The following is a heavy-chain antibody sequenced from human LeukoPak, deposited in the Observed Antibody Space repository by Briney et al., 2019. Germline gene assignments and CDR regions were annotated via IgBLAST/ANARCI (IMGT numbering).Heavy chain of an antibody. J-gene: IGHJ5*02. CDR1: GGSSTNYY. V-gene: IGHV4-39*01. D-gene: IGHD3-10*01. CDR3: ARHVRVSLVRVDP. Sequence: SETLSLTCAVYGGSSTNYYWGWIRQPPGKGLEWIGSIYYSGSTYYNPSLKSRVTISVDTSKNQFSLKLSSVTAADTAVYYCARHVRVSLVRVDPWGQGTLVTVSS. CDR2: IYYSGST.